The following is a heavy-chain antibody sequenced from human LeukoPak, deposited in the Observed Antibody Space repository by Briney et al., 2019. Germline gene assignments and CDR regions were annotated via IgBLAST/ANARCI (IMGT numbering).Heavy chain of an antibody. V-gene: IGHV4-59*08. CDR2: IYYSGST. D-gene: IGHD6-19*01. CDR3: ARHGPFMYSSGWDAFDI. CDR1: GGSISSYY. Sequence: SETLSLTCTVSGGSISSYYWSWIRQPPGEGLEGIGYIYYSGSTNYNPSLKSRVTISVDTSKNKFSRKLSSVTAADTAVYYCARHGPFMYSSGWDAFDIWGQGTMVTVSS. J-gene: IGHJ3*02.